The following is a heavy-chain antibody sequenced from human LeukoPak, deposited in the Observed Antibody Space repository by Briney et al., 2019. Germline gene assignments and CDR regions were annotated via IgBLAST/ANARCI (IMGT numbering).Heavy chain of an antibody. Sequence: PGESLKISCKGSGYSFTSYWIGWVRQMPGKGLEWMGIIYPGDSDTRYSPSFQGQVTISADKSISTAYLQWSSLKASDTAMYYCARPHADRRSIAARPYYFDYWGQGTLVTVSS. CDR1: GYSFTSYW. J-gene: IGHJ4*02. D-gene: IGHD6-6*01. CDR3: ARPHADRRSIAARPYYFDY. V-gene: IGHV5-51*01. CDR2: IYPGDSDT.